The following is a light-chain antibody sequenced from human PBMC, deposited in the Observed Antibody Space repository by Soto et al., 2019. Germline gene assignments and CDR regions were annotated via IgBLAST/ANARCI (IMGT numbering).Light chain of an antibody. CDR3: QQYYATPA. V-gene: IGKV4-1*01. CDR2: WAS. J-gene: IGKJ4*01. Sequence: DIVMTQSPDSLAVSLGERATINCKSSQSVLYSSNSKNYLAWYQQKPGQPPKLLIYWASTRESGVPDRFSGSGSGTDSALTISSLQAEDVAVYYCQQYYATPAYGGGTKVEIK. CDR1: QSVLYSSNSKNY.